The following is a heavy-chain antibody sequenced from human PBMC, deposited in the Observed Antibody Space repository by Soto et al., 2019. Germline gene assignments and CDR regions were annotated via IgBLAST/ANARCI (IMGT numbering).Heavy chain of an antibody. D-gene: IGHD3-3*01. Sequence: ASVKVSCKASGYTFTSYGISWVRQAPGQGLEWMGWISAYNGNTNYAQKLQGRVTMTTDTSTSTAYMELRSLRSEDTAVYYCARVAGLRFLEWLLYWGQGTLVTVSS. V-gene: IGHV1-18*04. CDR2: ISAYNGNT. J-gene: IGHJ4*02. CDR1: GYTFTSYG. CDR3: ARVAGLRFLEWLLY.